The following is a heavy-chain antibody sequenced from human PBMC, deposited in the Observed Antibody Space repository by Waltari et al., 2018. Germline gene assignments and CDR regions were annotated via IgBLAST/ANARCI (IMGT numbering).Heavy chain of an antibody. CDR3: ARGDLIGYCSGGSCYAVDY. CDR1: GYSFTSYW. Sequence: EVQLVQSGAEVKKPGESLKISCKGSGYSFTSYWIGWVRQMPGKGLEWMGIIYPGDSDTRYSPSFQGQVTISADKSISTAYLQWSSLKASDTAMYYCARGDLIGYCSGGSCYAVDYWGQGTLVTVSS. D-gene: IGHD2-15*01. V-gene: IGHV5-51*01. CDR2: IYPGDSDT. J-gene: IGHJ4*02.